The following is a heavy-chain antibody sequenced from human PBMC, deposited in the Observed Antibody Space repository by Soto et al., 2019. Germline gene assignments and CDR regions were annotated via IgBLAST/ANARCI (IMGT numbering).Heavy chain of an antibody. V-gene: IGHV1-8*01. Sequence: ASVKVSFKASGYTFTSYAIYWVRQATGQGLGWMGWMNPNTGNSGYAQKFQGRVTMTSDTSISTAHMELSSLRSEDTAVYYCARRAETNGWNGFGADKYYFDFWGQGTLVTVSS. D-gene: IGHD1-1*01. J-gene: IGHJ4*02. CDR3: ARRAETNGWNGFGADKYYFDF. CDR1: GYTFTSYA. CDR2: MNPNTGNS.